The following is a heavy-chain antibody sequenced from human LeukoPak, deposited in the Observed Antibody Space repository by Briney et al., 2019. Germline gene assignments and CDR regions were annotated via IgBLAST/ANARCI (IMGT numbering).Heavy chain of an antibody. CDR2: INHSGST. J-gene: IGHJ5*02. D-gene: IGHD3-10*01. CDR3: ARGSRFAAFPA. V-gene: IGHV4-34*01. Sequence: PSETLSLTSAVYGGSFSGYYWSWIRQPPGKGLEWIGEINHSGSTNYNPSLKSRVTISVDTSKNQFSLKLSSVTAADTAVYYCARGSRFAAFPAWGQGTLVTVSS. CDR1: GGSFSGYY.